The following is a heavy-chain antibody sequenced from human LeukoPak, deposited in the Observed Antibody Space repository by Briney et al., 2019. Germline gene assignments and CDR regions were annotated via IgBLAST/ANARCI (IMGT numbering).Heavy chain of an antibody. CDR3: ARGPPPYGMDV. Sequence: NPSETLSLTCAVYDGSFSGYYWSWIRQPPGKGLEWIGEINHSGSTNYNPSLESRVTISLDTSKSQFSLRLSSVTAADTALYYCARGPPPYGMDVWGQGTTVTVSS. V-gene: IGHV4-34*01. CDR1: DGSFSGYY. CDR2: INHSGST. J-gene: IGHJ6*02.